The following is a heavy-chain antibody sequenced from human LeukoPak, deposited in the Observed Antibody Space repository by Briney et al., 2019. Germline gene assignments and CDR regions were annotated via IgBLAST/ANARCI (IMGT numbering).Heavy chain of an antibody. J-gene: IGHJ5*02. V-gene: IGHV4-34*01. CDR3: ARVVVVVAAGWFDP. CDR2: IYHSGST. Sequence: PSETLSLTCAVYGGSFSGYYWGWIRQPPGKGQEWIGSIYHSGSTYYNPSLKSRVTISVDTSKNQFSLKLSSVTAADTAVYYCARVVVVVAAGWFDPWGQGTLVSVSS. D-gene: IGHD2-15*01. CDR1: GGSFSGYY.